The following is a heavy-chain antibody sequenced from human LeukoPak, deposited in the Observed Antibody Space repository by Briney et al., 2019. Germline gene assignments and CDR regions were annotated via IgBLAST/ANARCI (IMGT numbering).Heavy chain of an antibody. D-gene: IGHD5-24*01. V-gene: IGHV3-30*02. CDR1: GFTFISYV. CDR3: ASRRDGSSYYFDY. CDR2: IRYDGSNK. J-gene: IGHJ4*02. Sequence: VGSLRVSCAESGFTFISYVMCWVRQVPGKGLEWVAFIRYDGSNKYYADSVKGRFTISRDNSKNTLYLQMNSLRAEDTAVYYCASRRDGSSYYFDYWGQGTLVTVSS.